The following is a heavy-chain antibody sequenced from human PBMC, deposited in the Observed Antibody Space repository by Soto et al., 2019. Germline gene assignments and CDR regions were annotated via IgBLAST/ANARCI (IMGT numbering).Heavy chain of an antibody. CDR1: GYTFTSYY. CDR3: ARAGGGLRPFDY. CDR2: INPSGGST. D-gene: IGHD3-16*01. J-gene: IGHJ4*02. Sequence: SVKVSCKASGYTFTSYYMHWVRQAPVQGLEWMGIINPSGGSTSYSQKFQGRVTMTRDTSTSTVYMELSSLRSEDTAVYYCARAGGGLRPFDYWGQGTLVTVSS. V-gene: IGHV1-46*01.